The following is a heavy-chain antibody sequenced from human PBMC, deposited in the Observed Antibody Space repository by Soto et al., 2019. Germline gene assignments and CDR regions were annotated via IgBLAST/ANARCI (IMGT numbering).Heavy chain of an antibody. J-gene: IGHJ4*02. CDR1: GFTFSSYA. CDR3: ASNTRYDPPDY. V-gene: IGHV3-23*01. Sequence: EVQLLESGGGLVQPGWSLRLSCAASGFTFSSYAMSWVRQAPGKGLAWVSGISVSGGSTYYADSVKGRFTISRDNSKNTLYLQMNSLRAEDTAVYYCASNTRYDPPDYWGQGTLVTVSS. D-gene: IGHD3-16*01. CDR2: ISVSGGST.